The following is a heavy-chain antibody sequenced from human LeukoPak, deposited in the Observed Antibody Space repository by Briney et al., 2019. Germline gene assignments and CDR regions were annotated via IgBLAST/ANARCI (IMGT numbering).Heavy chain of an antibody. J-gene: IGHJ4*02. V-gene: IGHV1-69*05. Sequence: ASVKVSCKASGGTFSSYAISWVRQAPGQGLEWMGGIIPIFGTANYAQKFQGRVTITTDESTSTAYMELSRLRSEDTAVYYCARDYYDSSGKDDYWGQGTLVTVSS. CDR1: GGTFSSYA. CDR3: ARDYYDSSGKDDY. CDR2: IIPIFGTA. D-gene: IGHD3-22*01.